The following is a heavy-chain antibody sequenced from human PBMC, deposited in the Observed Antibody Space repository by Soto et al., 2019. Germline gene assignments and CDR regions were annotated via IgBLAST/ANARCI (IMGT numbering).Heavy chain of an antibody. CDR1: GGTFSSYA. D-gene: IGHD5-18*01. V-gene: IGHV1-69*13. Sequence: ASVKVPCKASGGTFSSYAISWVRQAPGQGLEWMGGIIPICGTANYAQKFQGRVTITADESTSTAYMELSSLRSEDTAVYFCAREWSYGSRGPLSYWGQGTLVTVSS. J-gene: IGHJ4*02. CDR3: AREWSYGSRGPLSY. CDR2: IIPICGTA.